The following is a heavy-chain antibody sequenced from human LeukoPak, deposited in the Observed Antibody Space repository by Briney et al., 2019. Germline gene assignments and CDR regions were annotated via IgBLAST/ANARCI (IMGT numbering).Heavy chain of an antibody. Sequence: ASVKVSCKASGYTFTSYGISWVRHAPGQGLEWMGWISAYNGNTNYAQKLQGRVTMTTDNSTSTAYMELRSLRSDDTAVYYCARGGTYYDILTGYSTQYYFDYWGQGTLVTVSS. D-gene: IGHD3-9*01. J-gene: IGHJ4*02. CDR2: ISAYNGNT. V-gene: IGHV1-18*01. CDR1: GYTFTSYG. CDR3: ARGGTYYDILTGYSTQYYFDY.